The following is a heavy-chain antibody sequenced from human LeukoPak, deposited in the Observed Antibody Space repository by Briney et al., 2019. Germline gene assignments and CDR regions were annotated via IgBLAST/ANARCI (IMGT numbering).Heavy chain of an antibody. CDR2: VYYSGST. D-gene: IGHD1-1*01. CDR1: GPSITTIY. V-gene: IGHV4-59*01. CDR3: ARGTTGDY. J-gene: IGHJ4*02. Sequence: SETLSLTCTVSGPSITTIYWSWIRQPPGKGLEWIGYVYYSGSTNFNPSLKSRVTMSVDTSKNQFSLKLTSVTAADTAVYYCARGTTGDYWGQGTLVTVSS.